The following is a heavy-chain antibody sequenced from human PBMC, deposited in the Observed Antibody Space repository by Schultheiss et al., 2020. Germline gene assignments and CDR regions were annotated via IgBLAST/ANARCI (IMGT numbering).Heavy chain of an antibody. CDR2: IYYSGST. CDR3: AKPYCSSSSCISLAPFEI. Sequence: SETLSLTCTVSGGSISSSSYYWGWIRQPPGKGLEWIGSIYYSGSTNYNPSLKSRVTISVDTSKNQFSLKLSSVTAADTAVYYCAKPYCSSSSCISLAPFEIGGRETVVTVSS. D-gene: IGHD2-2*01. J-gene: IGHJ3*02. CDR1: GGSISSSSYY. V-gene: IGHV4-39*07.